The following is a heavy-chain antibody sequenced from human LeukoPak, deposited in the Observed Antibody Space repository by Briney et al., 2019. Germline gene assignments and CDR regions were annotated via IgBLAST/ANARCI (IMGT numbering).Heavy chain of an antibody. Sequence: SETPSLTCTVSGGSISSGGYYWSWIRQHPGKGLEWLGYIYYSGSTYYNPSLKSRVTISVDTSKNQFSLKLCSVTAADTAVYYCARDFTGTTPYYYYGMDVWGQGTTVTVSS. D-gene: IGHD1-1*01. J-gene: IGHJ6*02. CDR3: ARDFTGTTPYYYYGMDV. V-gene: IGHV4-31*03. CDR2: IYYSGST. CDR1: GGSISSGGYY.